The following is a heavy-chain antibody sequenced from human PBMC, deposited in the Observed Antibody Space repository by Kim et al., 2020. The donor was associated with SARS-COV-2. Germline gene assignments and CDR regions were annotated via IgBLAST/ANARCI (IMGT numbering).Heavy chain of an antibody. CDR2: INPSGGNT. CDR3: ARDPTEEIVPAAMFDY. Sequence: ASVKVSCKASGYTFTSYYMHWVRQAPGQGLEWMGIINPSGGNTSYAQKFQGRVTMTRDTSTSTVYMELSSLRSEDTAVYYCARDPTEEIVPAAMFDYWGQGTLVTVSS. J-gene: IGHJ4*02. CDR1: GYTFTSYY. D-gene: IGHD2-2*01. V-gene: IGHV1-46*01.